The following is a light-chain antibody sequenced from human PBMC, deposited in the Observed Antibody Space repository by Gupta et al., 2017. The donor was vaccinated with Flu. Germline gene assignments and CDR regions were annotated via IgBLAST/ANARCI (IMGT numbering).Light chain of an antibody. J-gene: IGLJ3*02. Sequence: DHSKRPSGITDRFSGSKSGTSATLVITGLQTGDEGDYYCGTWERSLSGVFCGGTRLTVL. CDR3: GTWERSLSGV. V-gene: IGLV1-51*01. CDR2: DHS.